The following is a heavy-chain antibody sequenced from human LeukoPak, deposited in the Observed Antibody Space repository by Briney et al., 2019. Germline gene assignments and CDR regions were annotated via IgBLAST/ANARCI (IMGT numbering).Heavy chain of an antibody. D-gene: IGHD3-10*01. CDR3: AGNYGSGSFDY. CDR1: GGSISNNNW. J-gene: IGHJ4*02. CDR2: IDHSGWT. V-gene: IGHV4-4*02. Sequence: SGTLSLTCAVSGGSISNNNWWNWVRQPPGKGLEWIGEIDHSGWTKYSPSLKSRVTISVDKSKNQFSLKPSSVTAADTAVYYCAGNYGSGSFDYWGQGTLVTVSS.